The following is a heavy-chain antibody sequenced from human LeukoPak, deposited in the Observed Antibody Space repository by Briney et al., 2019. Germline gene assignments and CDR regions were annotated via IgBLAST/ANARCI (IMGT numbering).Heavy chain of an antibody. V-gene: IGHV3-74*01. D-gene: IGHD3-3*02. CDR3: ARVSVGRYYFDN. Sequence: GGSLRLSCAASGFTFSSYWMHWVRQAPGKGLVWVSRINPDGSTTSYADSVKGRFTISRDSAKNTLYLQRTSLRAEATAVYYCARVSVGRYYFDNWGQGTPVTVS. CDR2: INPDGSTT. J-gene: IGHJ4*02. CDR1: GFTFSSYW.